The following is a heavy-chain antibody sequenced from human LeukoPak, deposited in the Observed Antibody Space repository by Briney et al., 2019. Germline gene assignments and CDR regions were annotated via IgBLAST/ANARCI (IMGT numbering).Heavy chain of an antibody. CDR1: GGSIRSSYYY. V-gene: IGHV4-39*07. CDR2: IYYSGST. CDR3: ARANYFDY. J-gene: IGHJ4*02. Sequence: SETLSLTCTVSGGSIRSSYYYWGWIRQPPGKGLEWIGSIYYSGSTTYNPSLKSRVTISVDTSKNQFSLKVDSVTAADTAVYYCARANYFDYWGQGTLVTVS.